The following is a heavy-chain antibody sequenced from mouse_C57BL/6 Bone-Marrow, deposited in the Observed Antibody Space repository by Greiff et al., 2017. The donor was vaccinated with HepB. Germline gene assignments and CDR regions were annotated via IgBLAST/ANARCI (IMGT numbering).Heavy chain of an antibody. D-gene: IGHD1-1*01. CDR1: GFNIKDDY. J-gene: IGHJ2*01. CDR2: IDPENGDT. CDR3: TNYGSSYNYFDY. V-gene: IGHV14-4*01. Sequence: VQLKQSGAELVRPGASVKLSCTASGFNIKDDYMHWVKQRPEQGLEWIGWIDPENGDTEYASKFQGKATITADTSSNTAYLQLSSLTSEDTAVYYCTNYGSSYNYFDYWGQGTTLTVAS.